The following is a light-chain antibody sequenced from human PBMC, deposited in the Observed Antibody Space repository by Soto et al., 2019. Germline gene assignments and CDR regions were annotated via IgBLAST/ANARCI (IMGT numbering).Light chain of an antibody. CDR2: YAS. CDR1: QSIXSH. CDR3: QQRRNGPRT. V-gene: IGKV3-11*01. J-gene: IGKJ4*02. Sequence: IALTQSASAPSLSPGERATLSCRASQSIXSHLDWYQKKPGQAPRILXDYASNRATGSPARLSGSGSGTDFTLTISSREPDDFAVYYCQQRRNGPRTFGGGTKVDIK.